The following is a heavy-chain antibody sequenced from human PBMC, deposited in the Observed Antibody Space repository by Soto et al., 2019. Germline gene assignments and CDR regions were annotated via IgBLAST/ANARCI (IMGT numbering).Heavy chain of an antibody. CDR3: AHSGVLEQQLVHFAY. J-gene: IGHJ4*02. D-gene: IGHD6-13*01. CDR2: IYWDDDK. V-gene: IGHV2-5*02. Sequence: QITLKESGPPLVKPTQTLTLTCTFSGFSLSTSGVGVGWIRQPPGKALEWLALIYWDDDKRYSPSLKSRLTITKDTSKNQGVLTMTNMDPVDTATYYCAHSGVLEQQLVHFAYWGQGTLVTVSS. CDR1: GFSLSTSGVG.